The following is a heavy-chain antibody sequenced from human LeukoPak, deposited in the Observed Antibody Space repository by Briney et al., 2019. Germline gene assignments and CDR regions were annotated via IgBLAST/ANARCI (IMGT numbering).Heavy chain of an antibody. Sequence: GGSLRLSCAASGLTFSTYAMSWVRQAPGKGLEWASAIGDTTYYADSVKGRFTISRDNSKNTLYLQMNNLRAEDAAIYYCAKAYAFVGANYFDYWGQGTLVTVSS. CDR3: AKAYAFVGANYFDY. CDR2: IGDTT. CDR1: GLTFSTYA. D-gene: IGHD1-26*01. V-gene: IGHV3-23*01. J-gene: IGHJ4*02.